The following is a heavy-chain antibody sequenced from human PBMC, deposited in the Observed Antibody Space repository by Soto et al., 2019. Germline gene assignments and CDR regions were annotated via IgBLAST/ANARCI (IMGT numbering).Heavy chain of an antibody. CDR1: GYTFTNYF. Sequence: ASVKVSCKASGYTFTNYFLHWVRQAPGQGLEWMGWINAGNGNTKYSQKFQGRVTITRDTSASTAYMELSSLRSEDTAVYYCARAVAVPADFDYWGQGTLVTVSS. CDR2: INAGNGNT. CDR3: ARAVAVPADFDY. V-gene: IGHV1-3*01. J-gene: IGHJ4*02. D-gene: IGHD6-19*01.